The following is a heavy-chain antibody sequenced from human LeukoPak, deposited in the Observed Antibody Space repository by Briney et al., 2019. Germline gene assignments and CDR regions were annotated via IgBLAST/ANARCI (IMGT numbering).Heavy chain of an antibody. Sequence: PGGSLRLSCAASGFTFSSYSMNWVCQAPGRGLEWVSSISSSSSYIYYADSVKGRFTISRDNAKNSLYLQMNSLRAEDTAVYYCARARHPGAFDIWGQGTMVTVSS. CDR1: GFTFSSYS. D-gene: IGHD3-10*01. V-gene: IGHV3-21*01. CDR2: ISSSSSYI. CDR3: ARARHPGAFDI. J-gene: IGHJ3*02.